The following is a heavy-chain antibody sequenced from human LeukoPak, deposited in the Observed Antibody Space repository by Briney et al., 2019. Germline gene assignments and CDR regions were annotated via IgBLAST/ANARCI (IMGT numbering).Heavy chain of an antibody. CDR1: GFTFSNYW. Sequence: GGSLRLSCAASGFTFSNYWMTWVRQAPGKGLEWVANIKQDGSERDYVDSVKGRFTISRDDAKNSLYLQMNSLRAEDTAVYYCARGITMANWGQGTLVAVSS. V-gene: IGHV3-7*04. CDR3: ARGITMAN. J-gene: IGHJ4*02. CDR2: IKQDGSER. D-gene: IGHD3-10*01.